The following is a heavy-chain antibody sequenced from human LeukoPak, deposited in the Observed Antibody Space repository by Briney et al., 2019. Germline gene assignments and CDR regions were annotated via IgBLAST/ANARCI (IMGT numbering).Heavy chain of an antibody. J-gene: IGHJ4*02. CDR1: GFQFSRNG. Sequence: GESLRLSCTASGFQFSRNGTHWVRQAPGKGLEWVAFIRYAGTKTFYGDSVRGRFTISRDNSKNTLYLEMNSLRHEDTAVYSCARDFDDVNGNFYYIPDFWGQGTLVTVSS. D-gene: IGHD2-8*01. V-gene: IGHV3-30*02. CDR2: IRYAGTKT. CDR3: ARDFDDVNGNFYYIPDF.